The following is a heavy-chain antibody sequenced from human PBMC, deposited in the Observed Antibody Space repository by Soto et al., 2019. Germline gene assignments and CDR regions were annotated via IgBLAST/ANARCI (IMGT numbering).Heavy chain of an antibody. J-gene: IGHJ4*02. D-gene: IGHD3-16*02. CDR2: INHSGST. CDR3: ARGRRSGRNYDYVWGSYRYTPQFDY. Sequence: SETLSLTCAVYGGSFSGYYWSWIRQPPGKGLKWIGEINHSGSTNYNPSLKSRVTISVDTSKNQFSLKLSSVTAADTAVYYCARGRRSGRNYDYVWGSYRYTPQFDYWGQGTLVTVSS. V-gene: IGHV4-34*01. CDR1: GGSFSGYY.